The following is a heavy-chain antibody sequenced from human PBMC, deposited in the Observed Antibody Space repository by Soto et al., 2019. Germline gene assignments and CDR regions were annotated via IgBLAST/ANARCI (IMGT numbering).Heavy chain of an antibody. CDR2: ISSSSSYI. D-gene: IGHD5-12*01. CDR1: GFTFSSYS. Sequence: EVQLVESGGVLVKPGGSLRLSCAASGFTFSSYSMNWVRQAPGKGLEWVSSISSSSSYIYYADSVKGRFTISRDNAKNSLYLQMNSLRAEDTAVYYCARGGGWLQSQGSDYWGQGTLVTVSS. V-gene: IGHV3-21*01. J-gene: IGHJ4*02. CDR3: ARGGGWLQSQGSDY.